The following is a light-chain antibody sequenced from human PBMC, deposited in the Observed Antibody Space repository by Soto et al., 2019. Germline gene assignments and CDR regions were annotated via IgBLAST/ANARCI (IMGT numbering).Light chain of an antibody. V-gene: IGKV1-33*01. CDR3: QQYDNLQLT. Sequence: DSQMTQSPSSLSASVGDRVTITCQASQDISNYLNWYQQKPGKAPKLLIYDASNLETGVPSRFSGSGSGTDFTFTISSLQPEDIATYYCQQYDNLQLTLGGGTKVDIK. J-gene: IGKJ4*01. CDR2: DAS. CDR1: QDISNY.